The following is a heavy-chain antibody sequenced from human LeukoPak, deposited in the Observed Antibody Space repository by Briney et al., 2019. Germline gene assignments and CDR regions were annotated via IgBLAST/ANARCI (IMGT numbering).Heavy chain of an antibody. J-gene: IGHJ4*02. CDR1: GFPFSSYS. V-gene: IGHV3-21*01. CDR2: ISSSSSYK. CDR3: ARDRKRFLEWLLSGNYFDY. D-gene: IGHD3-3*01. Sequence: GGSLRLSCAASGFPFSSYSMNWVRQAPGKGLEWVSSISSSSSYKYYADSVKGRFTISRDNAKNSLYLQMNSLRAEDTAVYYCARDRKRFLEWLLSGNYFDYWGQGTLVTVSS.